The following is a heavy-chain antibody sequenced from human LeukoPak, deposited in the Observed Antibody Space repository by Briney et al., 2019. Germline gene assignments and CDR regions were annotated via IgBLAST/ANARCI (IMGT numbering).Heavy chain of an antibody. V-gene: IGHV3-33*01. J-gene: IGHJ3*01. CDR3: ARDKRRDGYNSDAFDF. D-gene: IGHD5-24*01. Sequence: PGGSLRLSCATSGFTFMTYGMHWVRQAPGQGLEWVAVIWYDGSNAYYADSVKGRFTISRHNSRNTLYLQMNSLRVEDTAVYYCARDKRRDGYNSDAFDFWGQGTMVTVSS. CDR2: IWYDGSNA. CDR1: GFTFMTYG.